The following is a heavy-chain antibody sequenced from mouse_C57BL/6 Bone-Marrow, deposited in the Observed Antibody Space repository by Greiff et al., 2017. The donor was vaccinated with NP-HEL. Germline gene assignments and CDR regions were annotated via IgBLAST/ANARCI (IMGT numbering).Heavy chain of an antibody. CDR3: ARDDARFAY. D-gene: IGHD2-3*01. J-gene: IGHJ3*01. CDR1: GFTFSSYA. CDR2: ISDGGSYT. V-gene: IGHV5-4*01. Sequence: EVKLMESGGGLVKPGGSLKLSCAASGFTFSSYAMSWVRQTPEKRLEWVATISDGGSYTYYPDNVKGRFTISRDNAKNNLYLQMSHLKSEDTAMYYCARDDARFAYWGQGTLLTVSA.